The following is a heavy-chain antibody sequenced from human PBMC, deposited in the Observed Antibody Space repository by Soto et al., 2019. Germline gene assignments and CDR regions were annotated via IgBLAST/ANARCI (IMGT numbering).Heavy chain of an antibody. CDR3: ASPWVVAASSAFDI. CDR1: GYTFTSYG. J-gene: IGHJ3*02. D-gene: IGHD2-15*01. V-gene: IGHV1-18*01. CDR2: ISAYNGNT. Sequence: GASVKVSCKASGYTFTSYGISWVRQAPGQGLEWMGWISAYNGNTNYAQKLQGRVTMTTDTSTSTAYMELRSLRSDDTAVYYCASPWVVAASSAFDIWGQGTMVTVSS.